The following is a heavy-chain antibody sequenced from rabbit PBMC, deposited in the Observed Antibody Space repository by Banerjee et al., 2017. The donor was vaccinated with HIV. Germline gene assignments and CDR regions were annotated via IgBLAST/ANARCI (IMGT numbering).Heavy chain of an antibody. D-gene: IGHD2-1*01. CDR3: AMIFVITFDP. J-gene: IGHJ2*01. CDR1: GLDFSSTYW. Sequence: QQQLEESGGGLVKPGGTLTLTCKASGLDFSSTYWICWVRQAPGKGLEWIACIDTSDGDSDYANWPKGRFTISKTSSTTVTLQRTGLTAADTATYFFAMIFVITFDPWGPGTRVTVS. CDR2: IDTSDGDS. V-gene: IGHV1S45*01.